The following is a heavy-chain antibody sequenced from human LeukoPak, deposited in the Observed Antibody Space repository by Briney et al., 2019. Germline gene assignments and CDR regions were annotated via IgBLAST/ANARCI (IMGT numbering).Heavy chain of an antibody. CDR1: GFXFSSYA. CDR2: ISYSGSST. D-gene: IGHD6-19*01. CDR3: AKTTVSSGWYYFDY. Sequence: GGSLRLSCAASGFXFSSYAMYWVRQAPGKGLEWASVISYSGSSTYYADSVKGRFTISRDNSKNTLYLQMNSLRAEDTAVYYCAKTTVSSGWYYFDYWGQGTLVTVSS. J-gene: IGHJ4*02. V-gene: IGHV3-23*01.